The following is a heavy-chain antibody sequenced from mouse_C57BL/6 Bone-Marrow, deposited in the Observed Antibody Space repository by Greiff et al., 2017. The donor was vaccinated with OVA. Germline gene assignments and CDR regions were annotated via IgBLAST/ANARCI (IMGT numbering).Heavy chain of an antibody. D-gene: IGHD2-3*01. Sequence: EVKLMESGEGLVKPGGSLKLSCAASGFTFSSYAMSWVRQTPEKRLEWVAYISSGGDYIYYADTVKGRFTISRDNARNTLYLQMSSLKSEDTAMYYCTRDRWLYADYWGQGTTLTVSS. CDR1: GFTFSSYA. CDR2: ISSGGDYI. J-gene: IGHJ2*01. V-gene: IGHV5-9-1*02. CDR3: TRDRWLYADY.